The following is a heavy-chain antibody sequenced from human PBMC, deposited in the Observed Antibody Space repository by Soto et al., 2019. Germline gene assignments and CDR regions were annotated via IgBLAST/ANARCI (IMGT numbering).Heavy chain of an antibody. V-gene: IGHV1-69*13. D-gene: IGHD4-17*01. CDR3: ERGPDYAGYFDY. CDR2: IILPFGIG. Sequence: SVKVSCKASGGTFSNYAINWVRQAPGQGLEWMGGIILPFGIGHYAQKFQGRVTITADESLTTAYMEVSGLRSEDTAVYYCERGPDYAGYFDYWGQGTLVTVSS. J-gene: IGHJ4*02. CDR1: GGTFSNYA.